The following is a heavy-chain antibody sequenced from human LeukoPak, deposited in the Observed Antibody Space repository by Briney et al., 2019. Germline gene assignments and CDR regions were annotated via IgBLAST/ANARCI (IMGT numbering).Heavy chain of an antibody. CDR1: GDSISSTTYY. V-gene: IGHV4-39*07. J-gene: IGHJ4*02. D-gene: IGHD2-15*01. Sequence: SETLSLTCTVSGDSISSTTYYWGWIRQPPGNGLEWIGSIYYSGSTYYNPSLKSRVTISVDTSKNQFSLKLSSVTAADTAVYYCARVPLGYCSGGSCPAFDYWGQGTLVTVSS. CDR2: IYYSGST. CDR3: ARVPLGYCSGGSCPAFDY.